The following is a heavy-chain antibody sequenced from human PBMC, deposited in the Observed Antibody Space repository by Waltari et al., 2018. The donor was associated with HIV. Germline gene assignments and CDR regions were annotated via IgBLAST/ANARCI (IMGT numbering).Heavy chain of an antibody. CDR1: GGGFGSYT. V-gene: IGHV1-69*01. Sequence: QVQLVQSGAEMKMPESSVKVSCKASGGGFGSYTISWVRQAPGHGLEWMGGIIPKFGATHFAQKFQGRGTISADESTSTVYLELTSLRSDDTAVYYCARGGCSGRTCYSKSFDLWGQGTKVTVSS. D-gene: IGHD2-15*01. CDR3: ARGGCSGRTCYSKSFDL. J-gene: IGHJ3*01. CDR2: IIPKFGAT.